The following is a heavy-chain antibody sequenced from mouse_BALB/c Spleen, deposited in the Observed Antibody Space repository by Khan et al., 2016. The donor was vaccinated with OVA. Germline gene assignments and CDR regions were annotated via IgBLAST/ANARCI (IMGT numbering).Heavy chain of an antibody. CDR3: ARNRNGYFDY. D-gene: IGHD1-1*02. V-gene: IGHV2-2*02. Sequence: QVQPKQSGPGLVQPSQSLSITCTVSGFSLTNYGVHWVRQSPGKGLEWLGVIWSSGITDYNATFMSRLSISRDISKSQVFFKMNSLQANDTGIYYCARNRNGYFDYWGQGTTLTGSS. J-gene: IGHJ2*01. CDR1: GFSLTNYG. CDR2: IWSSGIT.